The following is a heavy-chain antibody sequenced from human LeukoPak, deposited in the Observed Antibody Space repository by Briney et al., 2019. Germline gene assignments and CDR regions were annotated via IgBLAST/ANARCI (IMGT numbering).Heavy chain of an antibody. CDR3: AGRYYDFWSGYRLDY. CDR2: INHSGST. Sequence: SETLSLTCAVHGGSFSGYYWRWIRQAPGKGREGIGEINHSGSTNYTPSLQSRVTISVDTSNNQFSLKLSSVTAADTAVYYCAGRYYDFWSGYRLDYWGQGTLVTVSS. D-gene: IGHD3-3*01. V-gene: IGHV4-34*01. CDR1: GGSFSGYY. J-gene: IGHJ4*02.